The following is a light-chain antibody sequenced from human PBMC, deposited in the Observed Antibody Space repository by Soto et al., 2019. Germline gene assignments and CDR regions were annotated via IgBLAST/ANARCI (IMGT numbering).Light chain of an antibody. CDR2: DVS. V-gene: IGLV2-14*01. CDR1: SSDVGGYNY. Sequence: QSALTQPASVSGSPGQSITISCTGTSSDVGGYNYVSWYQQYPGKATKRMISDVSNRPSGVSNHFSGSKSDNPASLTISGLQGEDEADYYCSSHTSSTPYVFGTGTKVTVL. J-gene: IGLJ1*01. CDR3: SSHTSSTPYV.